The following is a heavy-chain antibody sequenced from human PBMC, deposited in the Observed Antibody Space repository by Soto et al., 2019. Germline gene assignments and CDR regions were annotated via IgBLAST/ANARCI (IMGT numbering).Heavy chain of an antibody. CDR1: GFTFSIYS. CDR3: ARGRVSGRAAFDY. J-gene: IGHJ4*02. Sequence: GGSLRLSCAASGFTFSIYSMNWVRQAPGKGLEWVSYISSGSSTIYYADSVKGRFTISRDNANNSLSLQMNSLRAEDTAVYYCARGRVSGRAAFDYWGQGTLVTVSS. CDR2: ISSGSSTI. V-gene: IGHV3-48*01. D-gene: IGHD3-3*01.